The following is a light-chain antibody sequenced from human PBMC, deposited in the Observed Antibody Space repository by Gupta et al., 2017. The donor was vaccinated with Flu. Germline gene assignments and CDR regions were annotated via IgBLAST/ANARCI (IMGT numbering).Light chain of an antibody. CDR3: QSADSSGTYV. V-gene: IGLV3-25*02. Sequence: SYELTQPPSVSVSPGQTARITCSGDALPKQYAYWYQQKPGQAPVLVIYKDSERPSGIPERFSGSSSGTTVTLTISGVQAEDEGDYYCQSADSSGTYVFGTGTKVTVL. CDR2: KDS. CDR1: ALPKQY. J-gene: IGLJ1*01.